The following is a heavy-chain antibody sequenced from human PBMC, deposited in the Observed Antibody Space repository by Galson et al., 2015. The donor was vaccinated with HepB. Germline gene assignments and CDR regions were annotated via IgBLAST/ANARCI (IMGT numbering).Heavy chain of an antibody. Sequence: SLRLSCAASGFTFSREWMSWVRQAPGKGLEWVANIMPDGSDRWYADSVKGRFTISRDNAQHSLYLQMDSLRLGDTAVYYCAQGAFWGQGTLVTVSS. CDR3: AQGAF. J-gene: IGHJ4*02. V-gene: IGHV3-7*03. CDR1: GFTFSREW. CDR2: IMPDGSDR.